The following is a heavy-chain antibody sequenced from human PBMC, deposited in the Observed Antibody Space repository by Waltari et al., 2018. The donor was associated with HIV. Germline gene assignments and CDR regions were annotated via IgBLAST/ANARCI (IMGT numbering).Heavy chain of an antibody. CDR2: ISSNSGSI. V-gene: IGHV3-9*01. J-gene: IGHJ4*02. CDR3: AKDLAPYGSHGWSLDY. CDR1: GFTFVDYA. Sequence: EVQLVESGGGLVQPGRSLSLSCPASGFTFVDYAMHGVRQAPGKGMEWVSGISSNSGSIGYADSVKGRFTISRDNAKNSLYLQMNSLRAEDTALYYCAKDLAPYGSHGWSLDYWGQGTLFTVSS. D-gene: IGHD6-19*01.